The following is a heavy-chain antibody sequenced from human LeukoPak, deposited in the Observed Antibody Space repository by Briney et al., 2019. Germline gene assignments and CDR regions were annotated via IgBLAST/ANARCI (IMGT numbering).Heavy chain of an antibody. V-gene: IGHV4-34*01. CDR3: ARGYSYGFGYYYYGMDV. CDR2: INHSGSI. D-gene: IGHD5-18*01. Sequence: SETLSLTCAVYGGSFSGYYWSWIRQPPGKGLEWIGEINHSGSINYNPSLKSRVTISVDTSKNQFSLKLSSVTAADTAVYYCARGYSYGFGYYYYGMDVWGQGTTVTVSS. J-gene: IGHJ6*02. CDR1: GGSFSGYY.